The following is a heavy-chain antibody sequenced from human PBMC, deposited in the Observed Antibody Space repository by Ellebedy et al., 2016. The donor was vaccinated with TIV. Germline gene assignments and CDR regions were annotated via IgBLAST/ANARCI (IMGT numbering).Heavy chain of an antibody. V-gene: IGHV3-48*02. Sequence: GESLKISXAASGFTFSSYSMNWVRQAPGKGLEWVSYISSSSSTIYYADSVKGRFTISRDNAKNSLYLQMNSLRDEDTAVYYCARDRGYCSSTSLLRCFYPLDYWGQGTLVTVSS. CDR3: ARDRGYCSSTSLLRCFYPLDY. J-gene: IGHJ4*02. CDR2: ISSSSSTI. CDR1: GFTFSSYS. D-gene: IGHD2-2*01.